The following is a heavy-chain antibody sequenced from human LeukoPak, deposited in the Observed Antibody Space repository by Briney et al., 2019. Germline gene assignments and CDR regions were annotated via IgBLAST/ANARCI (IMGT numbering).Heavy chain of an antibody. J-gene: IGHJ4*02. V-gene: IGHV4-38-2*01. D-gene: IGHD5-18*01. Sequence: KPSETVSLTCAVSGYSISSGYYWGWIRQAPGKGREWVGSIYHSGRTYYNPSLKSRVTMSVDTSKNQFSLKLSSVTAADTAMYYCARIRGYSFGTYLDYWGQGTLVTVSS. CDR2: IYHSGRT. CDR1: GYSISSGYY. CDR3: ARIRGYSFGTYLDY.